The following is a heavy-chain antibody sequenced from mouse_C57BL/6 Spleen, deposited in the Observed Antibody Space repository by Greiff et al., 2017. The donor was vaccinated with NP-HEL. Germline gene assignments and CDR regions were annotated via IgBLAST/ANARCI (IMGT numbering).Heavy chain of an antibody. J-gene: IGHJ4*01. CDR1: GFTFSSYA. CDR3: AREYDYDGENAMDY. D-gene: IGHD2-4*01. Sequence: VESGGGLVKPGGSLKLSCAASGFTFSSYAMSWVRQTPEKRLEWVATISDGGSYTYYPDNVKGRFTISRDNAKNNLYLQMSHLKSEDTAMYYCAREYDYDGENAMDYWGQGTSVTVSA. CDR2: ISDGGSYT. V-gene: IGHV5-4*01.